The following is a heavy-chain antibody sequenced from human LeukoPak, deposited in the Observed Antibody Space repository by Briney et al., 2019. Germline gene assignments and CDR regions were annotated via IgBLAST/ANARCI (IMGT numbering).Heavy chain of an antibody. CDR1: GGTFSSYA. Sequence: ASVKVSCKASGGTFSSYAISWVRQAPGQGLEWMGGIIPIFGTANYAQKFQGRITITADESTSTAYMELSSLRSEDTAVYYCARTGLLVRPAPENWFDPWGQGTLVTVSS. V-gene: IGHV1-69*13. CDR3: ARTGLLVRPAPENWFDP. D-gene: IGHD3-10*01. CDR2: IIPIFGTA. J-gene: IGHJ5*02.